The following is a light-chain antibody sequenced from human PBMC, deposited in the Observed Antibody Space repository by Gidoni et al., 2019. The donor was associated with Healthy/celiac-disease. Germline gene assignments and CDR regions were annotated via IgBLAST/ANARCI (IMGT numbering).Light chain of an antibody. CDR2: EGS. CDR3: CSYAGSSTFYV. CDR1: SSDVGSYNL. Sequence: SALTQLASVSGSPGQSITSSCTGPSSDVGSYNLVSWYQQQPGKAPKLMIYEGSKRPSGVSNRFSGSKSGNTASLTISGRQAEDEADYYCCSYAGSSTFYVFGTGTKVTVL. J-gene: IGLJ1*01. V-gene: IGLV2-23*01.